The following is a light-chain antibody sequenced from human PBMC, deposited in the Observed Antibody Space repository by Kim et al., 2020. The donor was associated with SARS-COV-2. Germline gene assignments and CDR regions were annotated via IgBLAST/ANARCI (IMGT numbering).Light chain of an antibody. Sequence: AIRVTQSPSSLSASVGDSVTITCRASQDIGSELGWYLQKPGKAPQLLIRGASNVHSGVPSRFSGSGFGTEFTLTISSLQPEDFATYVCLQDWSYPLTFGQGTRLEIK. V-gene: IGKV1-6*01. CDR2: GAS. CDR1: QDIGSE. J-gene: IGKJ5*01. CDR3: LQDWSYPLT.